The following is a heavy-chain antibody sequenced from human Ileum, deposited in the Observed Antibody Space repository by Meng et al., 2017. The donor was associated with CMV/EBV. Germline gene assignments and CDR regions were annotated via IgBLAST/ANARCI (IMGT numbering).Heavy chain of an antibody. CDR3: ARGPSNGDFDY. V-gene: IGHV1-2*02. CDR2: INPNTGDT. Sequence: VRVVQAGAEVKKPVASVKVSCKASGYTFVGYYIHWIRQAPGQGFEWMGWINPNTGDTDYAQKFRDRVTMTRDTSISTVFMDLNWLKSDDTAVYYCARGPSNGDFDYWGQGTLVTVSS. CDR1: GYTFVGYY. D-gene: IGHD4-17*01. J-gene: IGHJ4*02.